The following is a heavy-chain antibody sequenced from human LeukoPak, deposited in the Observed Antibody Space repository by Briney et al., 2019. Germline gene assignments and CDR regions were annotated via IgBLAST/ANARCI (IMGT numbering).Heavy chain of an antibody. D-gene: IGHD3-22*01. CDR2: MSSSGSMT. CDR3: ARDPGDSSGY. Sequence: GGSLRLSCAASGFSFSNYEMNWVRQTPGKGLEWVSYMSSSGSMTWYADSVKGRFTISRDNAKRSLYLQMNSLRAEDTAVYYCARDPGDSSGYWGQGTLVTVSS. CDR1: GFSFSNYE. J-gene: IGHJ4*02. V-gene: IGHV3-48*03.